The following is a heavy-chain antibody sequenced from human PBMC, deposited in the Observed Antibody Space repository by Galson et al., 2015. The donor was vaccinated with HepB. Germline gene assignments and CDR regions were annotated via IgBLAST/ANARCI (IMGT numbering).Heavy chain of an antibody. D-gene: IGHD3-9*01. CDR3: AMNPLRYFDWLLLPGANWFDP. J-gene: IGHJ5*02. CDR2: IIPIFGTA. V-gene: IGHV1-69*06. CDR1: GYTFTSYA. Sequence: SVKVSCKASGYTFTSYAISWVRQAPGQGLEWMGGIIPIFGTANYAQKFQGRVTITADKSTSTAYMELSSLRSEDTAVYYCAMNPLRYFDWLLLPGANWFDPWGQGTLVTVSS.